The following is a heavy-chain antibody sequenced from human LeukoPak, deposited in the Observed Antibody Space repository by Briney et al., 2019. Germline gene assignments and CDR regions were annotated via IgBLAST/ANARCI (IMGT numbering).Heavy chain of an antibody. J-gene: IGHJ4*02. CDR1: GYSISSGYY. CDR3: ARVPDYQFSLCGGDCYIDY. Sequence: SETLSLTCTVSGYSISSGYYWGWIRQPPGKGLEWIGSIYHSGSTYYNPSLKSRVTISVDTSKNQFSLKLSSVTAADTAAYYCARVPDYQFSLCGGDCYIDYWGQGTLVTVSS. V-gene: IGHV4-38-2*02. CDR2: IYHSGST. D-gene: IGHD2-21*02.